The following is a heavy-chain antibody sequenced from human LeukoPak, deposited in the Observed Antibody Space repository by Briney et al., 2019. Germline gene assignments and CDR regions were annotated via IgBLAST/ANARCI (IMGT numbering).Heavy chain of an antibody. CDR3: ARGPYSSSWYWFDP. CDR1: GGSFSGYY. CDR2: INHSGST. J-gene: IGHJ5*02. D-gene: IGHD6-13*01. Sequence: KPSETLSLTCAVYGGSFSGYYWSWIRQPPGKGLVWIGEINHSGSTNYNPSLKSRVTISVDTSKNQFSLKLSSVTAADTAVYYCARGPYSSSWYWFDPRGQGTLVTVSS. V-gene: IGHV4-34*01.